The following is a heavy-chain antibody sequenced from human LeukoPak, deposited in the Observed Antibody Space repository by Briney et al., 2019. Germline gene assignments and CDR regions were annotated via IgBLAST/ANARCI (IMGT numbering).Heavy chain of an antibody. CDR2: FSGSGVTP. J-gene: IGHJ3*02. D-gene: IGHD1/OR15-1a*01. V-gene: IGHV3-23*01. CDR1: GFTFSSYV. CDR3: AKVDITGTIPRAFDI. Sequence: GGSLSFSCAASGFTFSSYVMGRVRQALGTGLEGVSAFSGSGVTPYYADSVKGRFTISRDNSKNTLDLHLNSLRAEDTAMFYCAKVDITGTIPRAFDIWGQGTMVTVSS.